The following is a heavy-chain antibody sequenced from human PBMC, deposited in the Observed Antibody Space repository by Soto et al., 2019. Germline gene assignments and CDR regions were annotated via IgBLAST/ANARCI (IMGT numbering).Heavy chain of an antibody. D-gene: IGHD6-19*01. J-gene: IGHJ4*02. CDR1: GFTFSNYA. CDR2: ISHTGGTT. CDR3: VKNQGSAWYFDY. Sequence: EVQLLESGGGLVQPGGSLRLSCSASGFTFSNYAMSWVRQAPGKGLEWVSSISHTGGTTYYADSVKGRFTISRANSKNTLYLQMNSQRAEDTAVYFCVKNQGSAWYFDYWGQGTMVTVSS. V-gene: IGHV3-23*01.